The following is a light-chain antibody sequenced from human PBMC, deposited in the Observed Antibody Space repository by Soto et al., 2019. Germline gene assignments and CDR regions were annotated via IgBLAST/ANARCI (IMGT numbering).Light chain of an antibody. CDR2: DAS. V-gene: IGKV3-11*01. J-gene: IGKJ5*01. CDR3: QQRSNWPIT. CDR1: QSVSSH. Sequence: IVLTQSPGTLSVSPGERATLSCRTSQSVSSHLAWYQQKPGQAPRLLIHDASNRATGIPARFSGSGSGTDFTLTISSLEPEDFAVYYCQQRSNWPITFGQGTRLEIK.